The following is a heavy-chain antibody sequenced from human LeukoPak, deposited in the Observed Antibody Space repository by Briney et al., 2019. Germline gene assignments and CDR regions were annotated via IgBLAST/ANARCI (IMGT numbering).Heavy chain of an antibody. V-gene: IGHV3-64*01. CDR1: GFTFSSYA. CDR3: ARGTGDVGYFDL. Sequence: PGGSLRLSCAACGFTFSSYAMHWVRQAPGKGLEYVSAISSNGGSTYYANSVKGRFTISRDNSKNTLYLQMGSLRAEDMPVYYCARGTGDVGYFDLWGRGTLVTVSS. CDR2: ISSNGGST. D-gene: IGHD7-27*01. J-gene: IGHJ2*01.